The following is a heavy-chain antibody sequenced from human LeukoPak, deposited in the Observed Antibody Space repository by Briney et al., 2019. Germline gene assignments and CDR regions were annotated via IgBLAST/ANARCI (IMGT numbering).Heavy chain of an antibody. V-gene: IGHV3-7*01. CDR1: GFTFSSYW. J-gene: IGHJ4*02. CDR3: ARVTGYCSSTSCYTEPYFDY. D-gene: IGHD2-2*02. Sequence: PGGSLRLSCAASGFTFSSYWMSWVRQAPGKGLEWVANIKQDGSEKYYVDSVKGRFTISRDNAKNSLYLQMNSLRAEDTAVYYCARVTGYCSSTSCYTEPYFDYWGQGTLVTVPS. CDR2: IKQDGSEK.